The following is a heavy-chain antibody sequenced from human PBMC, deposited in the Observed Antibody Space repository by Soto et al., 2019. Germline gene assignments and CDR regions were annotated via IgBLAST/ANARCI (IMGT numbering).Heavy chain of an antibody. CDR2: ISGSGGST. CDR1: GFTFSSYA. Sequence: PGGSLRLSCAASGFTFSSYAMSWVRQAPGKGLEWVSAISGSGGSTYYADSVKGRFTISRDNSKNTLYLQMNSLRAEDTAVYYCAKDRGSGCSSYGMDVWGQGTTVTVSS. V-gene: IGHV3-23*01. CDR3: AKDRGSGCSSYGMDV. D-gene: IGHD6-19*01. J-gene: IGHJ6*02.